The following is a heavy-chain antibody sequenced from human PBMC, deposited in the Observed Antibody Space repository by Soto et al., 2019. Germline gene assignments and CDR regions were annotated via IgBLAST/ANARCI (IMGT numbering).Heavy chain of an antibody. D-gene: IGHD5-18*01. Sequence: QVQLVQSGAEVKKPGSSVKVSCKASGGTFGSHGVAWVRQAPGQGLEWMGGFIAMLGTPTYAKKVQGRATITADESLTSSYSELRSLRSEDTAVYFCASGAMAKFDYWGQGTVVTVSS. J-gene: IGHJ4*02. CDR3: ASGAMAKFDY. V-gene: IGHV1-69*01. CDR2: FIAMLGTP. CDR1: GGTFGSHG.